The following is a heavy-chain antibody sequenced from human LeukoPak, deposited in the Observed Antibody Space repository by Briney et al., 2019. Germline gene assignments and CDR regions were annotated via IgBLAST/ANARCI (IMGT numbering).Heavy chain of an antibody. CDR1: GFTFSSYG. Sequence: PGGSLRLSCAASGFTFSSYGMHWVRQAPGKGLEWVAVISYDGSNKYYADPVKGRFTISRDNSKNTLYLQMNSLRAEDTAVYYCAKDRSFLGRGASYYYYGMDVWGQGTTVTVSS. CDR2: ISYDGSNK. V-gene: IGHV3-30*18. J-gene: IGHJ6*02. D-gene: IGHD2-15*01. CDR3: AKDRSFLGRGASYYYYGMDV.